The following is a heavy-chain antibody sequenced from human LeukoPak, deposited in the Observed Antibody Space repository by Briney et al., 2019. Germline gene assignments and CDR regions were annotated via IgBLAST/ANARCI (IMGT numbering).Heavy chain of an antibody. D-gene: IGHD6-13*01. Sequence: PGRSLRLSCAASGFTFSSYGMHWVRQAPGKGLEWVAAISYDGSNKYYADSVKGRFTISRDNSKNTLDLQMNSLRAEDTAVYYCAKVLGAAASPNYFDCWGQGALVTVSS. CDR3: AKVLGAAASPNYFDC. J-gene: IGHJ4*02. V-gene: IGHV3-30*18. CDR1: GFTFSSYG. CDR2: ISYDGSNK.